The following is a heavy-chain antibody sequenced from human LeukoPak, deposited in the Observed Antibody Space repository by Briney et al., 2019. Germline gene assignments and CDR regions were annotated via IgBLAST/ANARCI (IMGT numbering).Heavy chain of an antibody. CDR1: GFTFDDYG. Sequence: GGSLRLSCATSGFTFDDYGMSWVRQAPGKGLEWVSPINWNGAGTGYADSVKGRFTISRDNAKNSLYLQMNSLRAEDTALYYCARALRRYKYDYPSPDYWGQGTLVTVSP. D-gene: IGHD3-16*01. J-gene: IGHJ4*02. CDR3: ARALRRYKYDYPSPDY. V-gene: IGHV3-20*04. CDR2: INWNGAGT.